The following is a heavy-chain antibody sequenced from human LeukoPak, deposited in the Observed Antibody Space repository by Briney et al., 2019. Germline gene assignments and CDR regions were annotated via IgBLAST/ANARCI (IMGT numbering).Heavy chain of an antibody. CDR1: GFTFSSYW. CDR3: AKDGEARYDILTGYSDGYYFDY. J-gene: IGHJ4*02. V-gene: IGHV3-74*01. D-gene: IGHD3-9*01. CDR2: IKGDERST. Sequence: GGSLRLSCAASGFTFSSYWLHWVRQAPGKGLVWVSRIKGDERSTNYADSVKGRFTISRDNAKNTVYLEMNSLRAEDTAVYYCAKDGEARYDILTGYSDGYYFDYWGQGTLVTVSS.